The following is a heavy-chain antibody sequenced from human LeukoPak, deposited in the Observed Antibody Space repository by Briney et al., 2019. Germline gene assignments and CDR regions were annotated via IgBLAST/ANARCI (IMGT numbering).Heavy chain of an antibody. V-gene: IGHV1-69*13. Sequence: SVKVSFKASGGTFSSYAISWVRQAPGQGLELMGGIIPMFATANYAQRFQGRVTITADESTRTAYMELSSLRSEDTAVYYCARAAIQSGYNSSFYYAMDAWGQGITVTVSS. CDR2: IIPMFATA. J-gene: IGHJ6*02. CDR3: ARAAIQSGYNSSFYYAMDA. CDR1: GGTFSSYA. D-gene: IGHD5-24*01.